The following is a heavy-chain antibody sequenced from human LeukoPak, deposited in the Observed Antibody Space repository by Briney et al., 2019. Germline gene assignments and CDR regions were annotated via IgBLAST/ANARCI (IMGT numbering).Heavy chain of an antibody. V-gene: IGHV3-30*02. J-gene: IGHJ6*03. Sequence: GGSLRLSCEASGFLFRSSAMRWVRQAPGKGLEWVAFIRSDASNQFYSDSVKGRFTISRDNSKNTLYLQMNSLRAEDTAVYYCAKRLLWFGELSHYYYMDVWGKGTTVTVSS. CDR1: GFLFRSSA. D-gene: IGHD3-10*01. CDR3: AKRLLWFGELSHYYYMDV. CDR2: IRSDASNQ.